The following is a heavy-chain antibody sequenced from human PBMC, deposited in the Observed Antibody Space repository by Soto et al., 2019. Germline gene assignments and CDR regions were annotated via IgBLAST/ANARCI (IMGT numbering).Heavy chain of an antibody. D-gene: IGHD6-19*01. CDR3: AAWITSAWSA. Sequence: DVQLVESGGGLVQPGGSLRLSCVGSGFIFSRYWMNWVRQAPGKGLEWVANIKQDGSAMYYVDSVKGRFTISRDNAKNSLYLQMNSLRVEHTAVYFCAAWITSAWSAWGQGTLVTVSS. CDR2: IKQDGSAM. J-gene: IGHJ5*02. V-gene: IGHV3-7*05. CDR1: GFIFSRYW.